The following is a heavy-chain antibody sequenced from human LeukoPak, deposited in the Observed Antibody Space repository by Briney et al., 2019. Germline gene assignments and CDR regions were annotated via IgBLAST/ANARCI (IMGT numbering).Heavy chain of an antibody. D-gene: IGHD3-10*01. CDR2: ISYDGSNK. CDR1: GFTFSSYA. V-gene: IGHV3-30*04. Sequence: GGSLRLSCAASGFTFSSYAMHWVRQAPGKGLEWVAVISYDGSNKYYADSVKGRFTISRDNSKNTLYLQMNSLRAEDTAVYHCARDRFPRITMVRGVIPDHYWFDPWGQGTLVTVSS. CDR3: ARDRFPRITMVRGVIPDHYWFDP. J-gene: IGHJ5*02.